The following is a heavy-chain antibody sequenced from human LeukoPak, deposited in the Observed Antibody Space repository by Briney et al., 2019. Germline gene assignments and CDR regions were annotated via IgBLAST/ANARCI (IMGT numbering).Heavy chain of an antibody. J-gene: IGHJ4*02. CDR2: ISSDGSTE. CDR3: TRETKGSFDH. V-gene: IGHV3-30*07. CDR1: GYTFSRYP. D-gene: IGHD1-7*01. Sequence: GRSLRLSCAASGYTFSRYPIHWVRQAPGKGLEGVALISSDGSTEYHAESVKGRFTISSDNSKDTSYLHMASLRTEDTSLYYCTRETKGSFDHWGQGTLVTVS.